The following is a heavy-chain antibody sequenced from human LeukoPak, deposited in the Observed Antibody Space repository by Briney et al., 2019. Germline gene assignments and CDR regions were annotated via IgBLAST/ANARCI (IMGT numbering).Heavy chain of an antibody. CDR3: AKYRLIWLPAPVFEY. CDR2: ISGSGGST. Sequence: GGSLRLSCAASGFTFSSYAMSWVRQAPGKGLEWVSAISGSGGSTYYADSVKGWFTISRDNSKNTLYLQMDSLRADDTAVYYCAKYRLIWLPAPVFEYWGQGTLVTVSS. V-gene: IGHV3-23*01. D-gene: IGHD5-24*01. J-gene: IGHJ4*02. CDR1: GFTFSSYA.